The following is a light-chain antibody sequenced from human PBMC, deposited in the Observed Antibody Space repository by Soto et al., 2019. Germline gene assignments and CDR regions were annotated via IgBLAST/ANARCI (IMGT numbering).Light chain of an antibody. CDR3: SSYTSSSTP. CDR2: EVS. Sequence: QSVLTQPASVSGSPGQSITLSCTGTSSDVGGYNYVSWYQQHPGKAPKLMIYEVSNRPSGVSHRFSGSKSGNTASLTISGLQAEDEADYYCSSYTSSSTPFGRGTKLTVL. J-gene: IGLJ2*01. V-gene: IGLV2-14*01. CDR1: SSDVGGYNY.